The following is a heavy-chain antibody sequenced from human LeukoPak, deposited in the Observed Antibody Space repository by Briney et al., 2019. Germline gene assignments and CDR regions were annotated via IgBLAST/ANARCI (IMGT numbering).Heavy chain of an antibody. CDR3: ARDTLSGYYFDY. V-gene: IGHV3-74*01. CDR2: INSDGSST. J-gene: IGHJ4*02. CDR1: GFTFSSYW. D-gene: IGHD5-12*01. Sequence: GGSLRLSCAASGFTFSSYWMPWVRQAPGKGLVWVSRINSDGSSTSYADSVKGRFTISRDNAKNTLYLQMNSLRAEDTAVYYCARDTLSGYYFDYWGQGTLVTVSS.